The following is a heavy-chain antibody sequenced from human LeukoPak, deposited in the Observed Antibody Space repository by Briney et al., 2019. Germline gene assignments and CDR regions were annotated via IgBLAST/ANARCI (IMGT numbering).Heavy chain of an antibody. CDR3: ARGGLTVVGDT. D-gene: IGHD4-23*01. J-gene: IGHJ3*02. V-gene: IGHV3-13*01. Sequence: GGSLRLSCAASGFTFSSYDMHWVRQATGKGLEWVSAVGTAGDTYYPGSVKGRFTSSRENAKNSLYLQMNSLRAGDTAVYYCARGGLTVVGDTWGQGTMVTVSS. CDR1: GFTFSSYD. CDR2: VGTAGDT.